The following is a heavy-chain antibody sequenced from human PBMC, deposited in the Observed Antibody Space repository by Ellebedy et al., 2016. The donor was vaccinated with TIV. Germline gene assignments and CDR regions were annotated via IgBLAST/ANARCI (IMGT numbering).Heavy chain of an antibody. CDR1: GGSISSYY. J-gene: IGHJ2*01. CDR3: ASRIAVAGRWYFDL. CDR2: IYYSGST. Sequence: SETLSLTCTVSGGSISSYYWSWIRQPPGKGLEWIGYIYYSGSTNYNPSLKSRVTISVDTSKNQFSLKLSSVTAADTAVYYCASRIAVAGRWYFDLWGRGTLVTVSS. V-gene: IGHV4-59*08. D-gene: IGHD6-19*01.